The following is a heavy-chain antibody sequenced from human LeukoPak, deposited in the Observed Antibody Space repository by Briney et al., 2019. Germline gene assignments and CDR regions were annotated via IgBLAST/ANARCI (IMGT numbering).Heavy chain of an antibody. V-gene: IGHV3-30-3*01. CDR2: ISYDGSNK. J-gene: IGHJ6*02. Sequence: GRSLRLSCAASGFTFSSYAMHWVRQAPGKGLEWVAVISYDGSNKCYADSVKGRFTISRDNSKNTLYLQMNSLRAEDTAVYYCARARITETRYYYYGMDVWGQGTTVTVSS. CDR3: ARARITETRYYYYGMDV. D-gene: IGHD3-10*01. CDR1: GFTFSSYA.